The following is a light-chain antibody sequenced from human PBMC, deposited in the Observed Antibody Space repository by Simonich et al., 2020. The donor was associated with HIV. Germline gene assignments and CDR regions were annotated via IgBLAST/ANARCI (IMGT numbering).Light chain of an antibody. CDR2: WAS. CDR3: QQCHRHPHT. J-gene: IGKJ2*01. CDR1: QSVLYSSNNKNY. Sequence: DIVMTQSADSLAVSLGERATINCKSSQSVLYSSNNKNYLAWYQQKPGQPPKLLIYWASTRESGVPDRFSGSGSGTDFTLTISSLQAEDVAVYFCQQCHRHPHTFGQGTKVEIK. V-gene: IGKV4-1*01.